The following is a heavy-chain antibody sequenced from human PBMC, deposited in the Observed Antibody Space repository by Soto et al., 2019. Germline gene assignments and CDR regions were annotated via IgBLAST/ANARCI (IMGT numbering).Heavy chain of an antibody. Sequence: SETLSLTCTVSGGSISSGGYYWSWIRQHPGKGLEWIGYIYYSGSTYYNPSLKSRVTISVDTSKNQFSLKLSSVTAADTAVYYCARITPTYYDILTGYSQYYFDYWGQGTLVTVSS. CDR1: GGSISSGGYY. CDR3: ARITPTYYDILTGYSQYYFDY. J-gene: IGHJ4*02. CDR2: IYYSGST. V-gene: IGHV4-31*03. D-gene: IGHD3-9*01.